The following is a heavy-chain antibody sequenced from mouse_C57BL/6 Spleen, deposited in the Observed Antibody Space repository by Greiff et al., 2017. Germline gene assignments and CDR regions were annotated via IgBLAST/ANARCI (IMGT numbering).Heavy chain of an antibody. Sequence: QVQLQQPGAELVRPGSSVKLSCKASGYTFTSYWMHWVKQRPIQGLEWIGNIDPSDSETHYNQKFKDKATLTVDKSSSTAYMQLSSLTSEGSAVYDCARLDHYGSSWYFDVWGTGTTVTVSS. CDR1: GYTFTSYW. CDR3: ARLDHYGSSWYFDV. J-gene: IGHJ1*03. V-gene: IGHV1-52*01. D-gene: IGHD1-1*01. CDR2: IDPSDSET.